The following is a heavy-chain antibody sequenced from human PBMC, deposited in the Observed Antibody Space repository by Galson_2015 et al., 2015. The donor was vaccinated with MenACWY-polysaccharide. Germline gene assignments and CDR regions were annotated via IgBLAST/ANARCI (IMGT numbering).Heavy chain of an antibody. CDR2: VSSGGGTI. CDR1: GFTFSSYG. CDR3: ARGGGARPDY. Sequence: SLRLSCAASGFTFSSYGMDWVRQAPGKGLEWVSYVSSGGGTISYADSVKGRFTVSRDNAKYSLYLQMNSLRAEDTAVYYCARGGGARPDYWGQGTLVTVSS. V-gene: IGHV3-48*01. D-gene: IGHD6-6*01. J-gene: IGHJ4*02.